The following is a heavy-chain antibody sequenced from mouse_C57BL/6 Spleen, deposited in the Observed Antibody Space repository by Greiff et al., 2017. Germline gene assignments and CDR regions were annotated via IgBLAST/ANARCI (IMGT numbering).Heavy chain of an antibody. D-gene: IGHD3-2*02. Sequence: VQLQQSGAELAKPGASVKLSCKASGYTFTSYWMHWVKQRPGQGLEWIGYINPSGGYTKYNQKIKDKATLTAAKSSSTAYMQLSSLTYENSAVYYSERSGRTAREYAMDYWGQGTSVTVSS. J-gene: IGHJ4*01. CDR2: INPSGGYT. CDR3: ERSGRTAREYAMDY. CDR1: GYTFTSYW. V-gene: IGHV1-7*01.